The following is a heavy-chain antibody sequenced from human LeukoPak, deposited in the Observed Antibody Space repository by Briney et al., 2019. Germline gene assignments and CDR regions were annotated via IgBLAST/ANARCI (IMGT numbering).Heavy chain of an antibody. V-gene: IGHV3-23*01. Sequence: GGSLRLSCAASGFTFSSFAMSWVRQAPGKGLEWVSAISAYDGSAYYGDPVRGRFTISRDNSKSTLFLQMNSLRVEDTAVYYCASDDRLFLCGNWGQGTLVTVSS. CDR1: GFTFSSFA. J-gene: IGHJ4*02. CDR2: ISAYDGSA. D-gene: IGHD1-26*01. CDR3: ASDDRLFLCGN.